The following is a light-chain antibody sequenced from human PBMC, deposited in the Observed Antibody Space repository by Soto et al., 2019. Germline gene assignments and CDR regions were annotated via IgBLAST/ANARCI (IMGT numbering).Light chain of an antibody. Sequence: QSVVTQPRSLSASPGQSVSISCTGTSTDVGGYNYVSWYQQHPGKVPKLMLYAVSKRPSGVPDRFSGSKSGNTASLTTSGLQAVDEADYYCCSYAGRDTLYVFGSGPQLTVL. CDR1: STDVGGYNY. CDR2: AVS. J-gene: IGLJ1*01. V-gene: IGLV2-11*01. CDR3: CSYAGRDTLYV.